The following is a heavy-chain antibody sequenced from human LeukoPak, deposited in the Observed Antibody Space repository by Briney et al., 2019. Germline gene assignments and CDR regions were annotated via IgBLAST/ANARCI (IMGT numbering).Heavy chain of an antibody. Sequence: GGSLRLSCAASGFTFSSYGMHWVRQAPGKGLEWVAFIRYDGSNKYYADSVKGRFTISRDNSKNTLYLQMNSLRAEDTAVYYCARDLVSSGPRGAFDIWGQGTMVTVSS. CDR2: IRYDGSNK. CDR3: ARDLVSSGPRGAFDI. D-gene: IGHD3-22*01. J-gene: IGHJ3*02. V-gene: IGHV3-30*02. CDR1: GFTFSSYG.